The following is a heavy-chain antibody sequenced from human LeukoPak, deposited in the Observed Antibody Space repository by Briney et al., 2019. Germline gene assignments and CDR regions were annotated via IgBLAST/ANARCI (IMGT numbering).Heavy chain of an antibody. J-gene: IGHJ4*02. V-gene: IGHV5-51*01. CDR3: ARLREYYFDY. CDR2: IYPGDSDT. CDR1: GSRFTIYW. Sequence: GEPLQISCKGSGSRFTIYWIGWVRQMPGKGLEWMGIIYPGDSDTRYSPSFQGQVTISADKSISTAYLQWSSLKASDTAMYYCARLREYYFDYWGQGTLVTVSS.